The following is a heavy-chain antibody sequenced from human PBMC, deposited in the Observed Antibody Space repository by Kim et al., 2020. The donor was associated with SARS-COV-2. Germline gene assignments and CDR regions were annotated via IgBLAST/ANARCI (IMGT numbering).Heavy chain of an antibody. D-gene: IGHD5-18*01. J-gene: IGHJ4*02. Sequence: GGSLRLSCAASGFTFSRSWMSWVRQAPGKGLEWVANINQDGSEKSYVDSVKGRFTISRDNAKNSLYLQMNSLRAEDTAVYYCAREISYERFDYWGQGTLVTVSS. CDR1: GFTFSRSW. CDR2: INQDGSEK. V-gene: IGHV3-7*01. CDR3: AREISYERFDY.